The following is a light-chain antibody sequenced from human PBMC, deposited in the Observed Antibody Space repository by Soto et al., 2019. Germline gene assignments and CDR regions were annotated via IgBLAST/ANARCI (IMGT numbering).Light chain of an antibody. CDR2: DAS. Sequence: DIHMTQSHSTVSAPVGDRVTITCRAIQSISSWLAWYQQKPGKAPKLLIYDASSLESGVPSRFSGSGSGTEFTLTISSLQPDDFATYYCQQYNSYSPPWTFGQGTKVDI. J-gene: IGKJ1*01. CDR1: QSISSW. V-gene: IGKV1-5*01. CDR3: QQYNSYSPPWT.